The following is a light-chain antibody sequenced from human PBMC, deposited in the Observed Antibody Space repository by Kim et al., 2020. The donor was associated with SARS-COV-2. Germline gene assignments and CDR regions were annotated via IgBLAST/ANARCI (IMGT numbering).Light chain of an antibody. J-gene: IGKJ2*01. Sequence: YPGERATLSCRASQSVSSNLAWYQQKPGQAPRLLLYGASTRATGIPARFSGSGSGTEFTLTLSSLQSEDFAVYYCQQYNNWPPMYTFGQGTKLEI. CDR3: QQYNNWPPMYT. V-gene: IGKV3-15*01. CDR2: GAS. CDR1: QSVSSN.